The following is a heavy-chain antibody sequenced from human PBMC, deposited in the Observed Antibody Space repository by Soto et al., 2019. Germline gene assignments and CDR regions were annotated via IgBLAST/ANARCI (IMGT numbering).Heavy chain of an antibody. CDR3: ATVNPYYYFDL. CDR1: GYTDNTYG. J-gene: IGHJ2*01. V-gene: IGHV1-18*01. Sequence: QVQLVQSGTEVKKPGASVKVSCKASGYTDNTYGITWVRQAPGQGLEWMGWSSAYNGNTNYAQKFQGRVTMTADTSTSTGYMELRSLTSDDTAVYYCATVNPYYYFDLWGRGTLITVSS. D-gene: IGHD4-17*01. CDR2: SSAYNGNT.